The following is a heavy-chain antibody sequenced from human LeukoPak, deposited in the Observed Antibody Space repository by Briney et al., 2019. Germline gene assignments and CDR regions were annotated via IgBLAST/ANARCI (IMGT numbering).Heavy chain of an antibody. V-gene: IGHV3-73*01. Sequence: AGGSLRLSCEASGITFSDSAMHWVRQAPGKGLEWVGRIRRNRDNYATAYAASVKGRFTISRDNSKNTLFLQMNGLRLEDTGLYFCARPGGFCSGSTCYSGWDWFEPWGQGTLVTVSS. CDR1: GITFSDSA. J-gene: IGHJ5*02. CDR2: IRRNRDNYAT. CDR3: ARPGGFCSGSTCYSGWDWFEP. D-gene: IGHD2-15*01.